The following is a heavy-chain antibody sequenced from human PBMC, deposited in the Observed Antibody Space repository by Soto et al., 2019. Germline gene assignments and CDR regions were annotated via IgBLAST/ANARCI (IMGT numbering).Heavy chain of an antibody. J-gene: IGHJ4*02. D-gene: IGHD3-16*01. Sequence: ESGGGSVQPGGSLRLSCAASGFTFSSYAMSWVRQAPGKGLEWVSTISNNGGTTYDADSVKGRFTISRDNSKNTLYLQMNSLRAEDTAVYYCLMGYFFDYWGQGTLVTVSP. CDR1: GFTFSSYA. V-gene: IGHV3-23*01. CDR2: ISNNGGTT. CDR3: LMGYFFDY.